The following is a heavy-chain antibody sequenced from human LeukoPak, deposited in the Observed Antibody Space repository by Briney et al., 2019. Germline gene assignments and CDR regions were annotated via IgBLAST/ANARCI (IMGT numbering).Heavy chain of an antibody. Sequence: SETLSLTCTVSGGSVSGGNTYWSWIRQPAGKGLEWIGRIYTGGTTNYNPSLKSRVTISLDTSKNQVSLKLRSVTAADTAIYYCARLFEYWGVVTLVTVSS. CDR3: ARLFEY. CDR1: GGSVSGGNTY. CDR2: IYTGGTT. J-gene: IGHJ4*02. V-gene: IGHV4-61*02.